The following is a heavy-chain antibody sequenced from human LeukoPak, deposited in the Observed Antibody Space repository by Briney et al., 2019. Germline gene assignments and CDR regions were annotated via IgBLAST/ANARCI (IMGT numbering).Heavy chain of an antibody. V-gene: IGHV3-74*01. CDR2: INTDGSST. D-gene: IGHD6-13*01. J-gene: IGHJ3*02. Sequence: GGSLRLSCAASGFTFSSYALHWVRQAPGKGLVWVSRINTDGSSTSYADSVKGRFTFSRDNAKNTLYLQMNSLRAEDTAVYYCARDREQLSRAFDIWGQGTMVTVSS. CDR3: ARDREQLSRAFDI. CDR1: GFTFSSYA.